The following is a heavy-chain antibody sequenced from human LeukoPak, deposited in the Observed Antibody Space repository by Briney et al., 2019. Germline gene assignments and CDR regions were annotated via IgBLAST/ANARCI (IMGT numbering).Heavy chain of an antibody. CDR2: INHSGST. D-gene: IGHD3-16*01. CDR3: ARIGGGMSAFWYYYGMDV. J-gene: IGHJ6*02. CDR1: GGSFSGYY. Sequence: SETLSLTCAVYGGSFSGYYWSWIRQPPGKGLEWIGEINHSGSTNYNPSLKSRVTISVDTSKNQFSLKLSSVTAADTAVYYCARIGGGMSAFWYYYGMDVWGQGTTVTVSS. V-gene: IGHV4-34*01.